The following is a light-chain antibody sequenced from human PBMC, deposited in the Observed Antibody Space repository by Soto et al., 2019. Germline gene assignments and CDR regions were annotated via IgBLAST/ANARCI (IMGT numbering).Light chain of an antibody. J-gene: IGLJ2*01. CDR1: SSDVGYYDY. CDR3: SSYTTSSTVV. V-gene: IGLV2-14*01. CDR2: EVS. Sequence: QSALTQPASVSGSPGQSITISCTGASSDVGYYDYVSWYQQRPGRAPKLMIYEVSNRPSGVSNRFSGSKSGNTASLTISGLQAEDEADYYCSSYTTSSTVVFGGGTKLTVL.